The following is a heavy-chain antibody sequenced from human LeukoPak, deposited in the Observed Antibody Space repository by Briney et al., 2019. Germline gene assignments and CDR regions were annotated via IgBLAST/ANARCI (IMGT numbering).Heavy chain of an antibody. CDR1: GYTFTSYG. CDR3: AGFRAGVGEPYGDY. Sequence: ASVKVSCKASGYTFTSYGISWVRQAPGQGLEWMGWISAYNDNTNYAQKLQGRVTMTTDTSTSTAYMDLRSLRSDDTAVYYCAGFRAGVGEPYGDYWGQGTLVTVSS. V-gene: IGHV1-18*01. D-gene: IGHD3-10*01. CDR2: ISAYNDNT. J-gene: IGHJ4*02.